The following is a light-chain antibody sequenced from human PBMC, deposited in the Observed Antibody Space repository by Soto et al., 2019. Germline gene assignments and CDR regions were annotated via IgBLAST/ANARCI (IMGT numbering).Light chain of an antibody. CDR2: GAS. CDR3: APYGRSPMLT. Sequence: EIVLTQSPGTLSLSPGERATLSCRASQSVSSNYLAWYQQKPGQATRLLIYGASRGAAGIPDKFSGSVSGTDFTLTISRLEPADIEVYFWAPYGRSPMLTFGLGTKL. J-gene: IGKJ2*01. CDR1: QSVSSNY. V-gene: IGKV3-20*01.